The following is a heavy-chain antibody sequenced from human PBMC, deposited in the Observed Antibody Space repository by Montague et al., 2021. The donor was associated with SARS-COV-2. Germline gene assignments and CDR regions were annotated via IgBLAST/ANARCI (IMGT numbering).Heavy chain of an antibody. D-gene: IGHD3-16*01. CDR2: INHRGST. J-gene: IGHJ6*03. CDR3: ARGVRHLGVRYYYYIDV. V-gene: IGHV4-34*01. Sequence: SETLSLTCAVYGGSFSGYYWSWIRQSPGKGLEWIGEINHRGSTNYNPSLKSRVTISMDTSQNQFSLKLSSVTAADTAVYYCARGVRHLGVRYYYYIDVWDQGTTVTVSS. CDR1: GGSFSGYY.